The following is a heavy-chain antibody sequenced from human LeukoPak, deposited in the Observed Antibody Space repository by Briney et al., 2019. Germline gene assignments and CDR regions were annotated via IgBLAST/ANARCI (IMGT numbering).Heavy chain of an antibody. CDR1: GYTFTGYY. J-gene: IGHJ5*02. CDR3: ARGYCNNTTCSNIIGP. V-gene: IGHV1-2*02. D-gene: IGHD2-2*01. Sequence: GASVKVSCKASGYTFTGYYMHWVRQAPGQGLEWMGWINPNSGGTNYAPKFQGRVTMTTDTSITTAFMEMSRLGSDDTAMYYCARGYCNNTTCSNIIGPWGQGTRVTVSS. CDR2: INPNSGGT.